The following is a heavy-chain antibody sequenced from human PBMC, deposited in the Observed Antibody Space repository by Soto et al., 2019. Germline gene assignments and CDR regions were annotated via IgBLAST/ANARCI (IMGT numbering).Heavy chain of an antibody. CDR3: TTDSYITTITVRFDY. V-gene: IGHV3-15*07. Sequence: EVHLVESGGGLVKPGGSLRLSCAASGFTFSNAWINWVRQTPGRGLEWVGRVKSKNDGGTTDFAAPVKGRFAISRDDSKNMVYLEMNSLQTEDTAMYYFTTDSYITTITVRFDYWCPGTLVTVSS. D-gene: IGHD3-22*01. CDR1: GFTFSNAW. CDR2: VKSKNDGGTT. J-gene: IGHJ4*01.